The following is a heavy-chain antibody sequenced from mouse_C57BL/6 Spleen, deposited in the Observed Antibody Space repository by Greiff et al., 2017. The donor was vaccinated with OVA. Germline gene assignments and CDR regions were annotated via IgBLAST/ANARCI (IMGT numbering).Heavy chain of an antibody. CDR1: GFSLTSYG. J-gene: IGHJ3*01. Sequence: VKLVESGPGLVAPSQSLSITCTVSGFSLTSYGVDWVRQPPGKGLEWLGVIWGGGSTNYNSALMSRLSISKDNSKSQVFLKRNSLQTDDTAMYXCAKRDYDGGAWFAYWGQGTLVTVSA. CDR3: AKRDYDGGAWFAY. CDR2: IWGGGST. V-gene: IGHV2-9*01. D-gene: IGHD2-4*01.